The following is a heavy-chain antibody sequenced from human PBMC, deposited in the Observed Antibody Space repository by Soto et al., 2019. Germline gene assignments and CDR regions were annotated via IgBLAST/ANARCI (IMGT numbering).Heavy chain of an antibody. CDR1: GYTFTSYG. J-gene: IGHJ4*02. CDR3: ARDGSSSTSGFDY. V-gene: IGHV1-18*01. D-gene: IGHD6-6*01. Sequence: GASVKVSCKASGYTFTSYGISWVRQAPGQGLEWMGWISAYNGNTNYAQKLQGRVTMTTDTSKNQFSLKLSSVTAADTAVYYCARDGSSSTSGFDYWGQGTLVTVSS. CDR2: ISAYNGNT.